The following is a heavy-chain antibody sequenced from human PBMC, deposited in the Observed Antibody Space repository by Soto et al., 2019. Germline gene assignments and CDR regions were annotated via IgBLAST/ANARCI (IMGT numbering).Heavy chain of an antibody. CDR1: GGSISSYY. J-gene: IGHJ4*02. V-gene: IGHV4-59*08. CDR3: ARSVEDYIWGSYRPSYFAY. D-gene: IGHD3-16*02. Sequence: PSETLSLTCTVSGGSISSYYWSWIRQPPGKGLEWIGYIYYSGSTNYNPSLKSRVTISVDTSKNQFSLKLSSVTAADTAVYYCARSVEDYIWGSYRPSYFAYWGKGTLVTVSS. CDR2: IYYSGST.